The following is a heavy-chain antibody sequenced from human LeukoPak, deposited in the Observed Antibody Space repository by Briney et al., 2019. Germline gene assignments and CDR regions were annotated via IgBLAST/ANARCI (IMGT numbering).Heavy chain of an antibody. D-gene: IGHD3-10*02. J-gene: IGHJ3*02. V-gene: IGHV1-46*01. CDR3: ARDSGPPVGGFTMWHRDAFDI. CDR1: GYTFTSYY. CDR2: INPSGGST. Sequence: GASVKVSCKASGYTFTSYYMHWVRQAPGQGLEWMGIINPSGGSTSYAQKFQGRVTMTRDTSTSTVYMELSSLRSEDTGVYYCARDSGPPVGGFTMWHRDAFDIWGQGTMVTVSS.